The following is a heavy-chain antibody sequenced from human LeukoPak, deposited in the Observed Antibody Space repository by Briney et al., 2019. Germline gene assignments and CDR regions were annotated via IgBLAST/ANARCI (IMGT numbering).Heavy chain of an antibody. J-gene: IGHJ4*02. CDR2: ISNNGSNK. Sequence: GRSLRLSCAASGFTFSYYAMHWVRKAPGKGLEWVAVISNNGSNKYYADSVRGRFTISRDNSKNTLYLQMNSLRAEDTAVYYCARTIVVVTGPWDYWGQGTLVTVSS. CDR1: GFTFSYYA. CDR3: ARTIVVVTGPWDY. D-gene: IGHD2-21*02. V-gene: IGHV3-30-3*01.